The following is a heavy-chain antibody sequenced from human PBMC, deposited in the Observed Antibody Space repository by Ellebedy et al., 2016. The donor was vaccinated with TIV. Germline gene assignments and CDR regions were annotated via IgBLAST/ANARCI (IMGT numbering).Heavy chain of an antibody. V-gene: IGHV3-74*01. Sequence: GGSLRLXXAASGFTFSSYWMHWVRQAPGKGLVWVSRINSDGSSTSYADSVKGRFTISRDNAKNTLYLQMNSLRAEDTAVYYCASPNEGVYDYGMDVWGQGTTVTVSS. CDR1: GFTFSSYW. D-gene: IGHD5/OR15-5a*01. CDR3: ASPNEGVYDYGMDV. CDR2: INSDGSST. J-gene: IGHJ6*02.